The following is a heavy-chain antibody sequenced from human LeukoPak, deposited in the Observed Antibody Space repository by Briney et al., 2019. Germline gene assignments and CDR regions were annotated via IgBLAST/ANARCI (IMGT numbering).Heavy chain of an antibody. Sequence: GGSLRLSCAASGFTFYDYAMHWVRQAPGKGLEWVSGISWNSGSIGYADSVKGRFTISRDNAKNSLYLQMNSLRAEDMALYYCAKNLLRKTAAGKRDAFDIWGQGTMVTVSS. CDR1: GFTFYDYA. CDR3: AKNLLRKTAAGKRDAFDI. J-gene: IGHJ3*02. CDR2: ISWNSGSI. V-gene: IGHV3-9*03. D-gene: IGHD6-13*01.